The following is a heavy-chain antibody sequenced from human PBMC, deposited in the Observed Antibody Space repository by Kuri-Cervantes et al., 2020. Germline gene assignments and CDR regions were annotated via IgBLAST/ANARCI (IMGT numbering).Heavy chain of an antibody. V-gene: IGHV4-34*01. D-gene: IGHD1-26*01. CDR1: GGSFSGYY. CDR2: INHSGST. J-gene: IGHJ4*02. CDR3: AKDPYSGSPPDY. Sequence: ESLKISCAVYGGSFSGYYWSWIRQPPGKGLEWIGEINHSGSTNYNPSLKSRVTISVDTSKNQFSLKLSSVTAADTAVYYCAKDPYSGSPPDYWGQGTLVTVSS.